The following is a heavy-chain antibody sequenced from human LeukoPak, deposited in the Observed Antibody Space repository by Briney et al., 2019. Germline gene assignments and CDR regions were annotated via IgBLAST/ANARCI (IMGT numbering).Heavy chain of an antibody. J-gene: IGHJ4*02. D-gene: IGHD3-3*02. Sequence: SETLSLTCTVSGGSISSYYWSWIRQPPGKGLEWIGYIYYSGCTNYNPSLKSRVTISVDTSKNQFSLKLSSVTAADTAVYYCARSVFGVVIFFDYWGQGTLVTVSS. CDR2: IYYSGCT. CDR1: GGSISSYY. V-gene: IGHV4-59*01. CDR3: ARSVFGVVIFFDY.